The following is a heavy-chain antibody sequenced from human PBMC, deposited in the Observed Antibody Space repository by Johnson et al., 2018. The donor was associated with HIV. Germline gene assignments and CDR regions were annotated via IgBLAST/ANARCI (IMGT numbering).Heavy chain of an antibody. D-gene: IGHD6-19*01. CDR2: IRYDGSNK. J-gene: IGHJ3*02. V-gene: IGHV3-30*02. CDR3: AREPGIAVAGTDAFDI. CDR1: GFTFSDYG. Sequence: VQLVESGGGLVQPGGSLRLSCAASGFTFSDYGIHWVRQVPGKGLEWVAFIRYDGSNKYYADSVGGRFFISRDNSKNTLYLQMNSLSAEDTAVYYCAREPGIAVAGTDAFDIWGQGTMVTVSS.